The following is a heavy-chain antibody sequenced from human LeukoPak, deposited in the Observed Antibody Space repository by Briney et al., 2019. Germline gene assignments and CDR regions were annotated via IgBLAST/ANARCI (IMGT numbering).Heavy chain of an antibody. V-gene: IGHV1-8*02. CDR1: GYTFTSYD. J-gene: IGHJ6*03. D-gene: IGHD3-10*01. Sequence: GASVKVSCKASGYTFTSYDINWVRQATGQGLEWMGWMNPNSGNTGYAQKFQGRATMTRNTSISTAYMELSSLRSEDTAVYYCARGLDGSGSWTYYYYYYYMDVWGKGTTVTISS. CDR2: MNPNSGNT. CDR3: ARGLDGSGSWTYYYYYYYMDV.